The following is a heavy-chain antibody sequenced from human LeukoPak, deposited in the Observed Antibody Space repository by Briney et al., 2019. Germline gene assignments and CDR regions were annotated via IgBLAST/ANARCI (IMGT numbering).Heavy chain of an antibody. CDR2: ISYDGSNK. J-gene: IGHJ4*02. Sequence: GRSLRLSCAASGFTFSSYGMHWVRQAPGKGLEWVAVISYDGSNKYYADSVKGRFTISRDNSKNTLYLQMNSLRAEDTAVYYCAKDKYSSGWFTPSFDCWGQGTLVTVSS. D-gene: IGHD6-19*01. CDR3: AKDKYSSGWFTPSFDC. CDR1: GFTFSSYG. V-gene: IGHV3-30*18.